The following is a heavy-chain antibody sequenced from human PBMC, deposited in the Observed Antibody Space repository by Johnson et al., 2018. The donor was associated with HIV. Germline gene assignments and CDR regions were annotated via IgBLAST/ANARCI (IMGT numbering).Heavy chain of an antibody. D-gene: IGHD1-26*01. CDR1: GFTFRSYT. Sequence: QVQLVESGGGVVQPGRSLRLSCAASGFTFRSYTVHWVRQAPGKGLEWVALISYDGSNKNYADSVKGRFTVSRDNSKNTVYLQMNRLRDEDTAVYYCAVWELGLGIDFYIWGQGTMVTVSS. V-gene: IGHV3-30*04. J-gene: IGHJ3*02. CDR2: ISYDGSNK. CDR3: AVWELGLGIDFYI.